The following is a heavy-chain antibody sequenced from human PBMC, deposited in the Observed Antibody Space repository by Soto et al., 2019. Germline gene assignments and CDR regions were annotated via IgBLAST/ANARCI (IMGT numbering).Heavy chain of an antibody. J-gene: IGHJ6*02. CDR3: AGYVYFLVVPAANSFYYGMDV. CDR2: IIPIFGTA. V-gene: IGHV1-69*13. D-gene: IGHD2-2*01. CDR1: GGTFSSYS. Sequence: GASVKVSCKASGGTFSSYSMSWVRQAPGQGLEWMGGIIPIFGTANYAQKFQGRVTITADESTSTAYMELSSLRSEDTAVYYCAGYVYFLVVPAANSFYYGMDVWGQGTTVTVSS.